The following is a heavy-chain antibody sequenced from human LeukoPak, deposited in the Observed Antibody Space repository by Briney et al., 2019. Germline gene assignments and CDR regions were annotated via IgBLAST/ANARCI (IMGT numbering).Heavy chain of an antibody. CDR1: GGSFSGYY. D-gene: IGHD1-20*01. Sequence: PSETLSLTCAVYGGSFSGYYWSWIRQPPGKGLEWIGEINHSGSTSYNPSLKSRVTISVDTSKNQFSLKLSSVTAADTAVYYCAGSITGTRGWFDPWGQGTLVTVSS. CDR3: AGSITGTRGWFDP. CDR2: INHSGST. J-gene: IGHJ5*02. V-gene: IGHV4-34*01.